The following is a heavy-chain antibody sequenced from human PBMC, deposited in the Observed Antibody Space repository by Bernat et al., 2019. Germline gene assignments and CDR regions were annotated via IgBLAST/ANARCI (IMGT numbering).Heavy chain of an antibody. CDR2: LSGSGDST. D-gene: IGHD3-3*01. J-gene: IGHJ4*02. Sequence: EVQLLESGGGLVQPGGSLRLSCAASGFTFSSYAMSWVRQAPGKGLEWVSDLSGSGDSTYYADSVKGRFTISRDNSKNTLYLQMNSLRVEDTAVYYCAKDRGPNDFWSGYSTLDYWGQGTLVTVSS. V-gene: IGHV3-23*01. CDR3: AKDRGPNDFWSGYSTLDY. CDR1: GFTFSSYA.